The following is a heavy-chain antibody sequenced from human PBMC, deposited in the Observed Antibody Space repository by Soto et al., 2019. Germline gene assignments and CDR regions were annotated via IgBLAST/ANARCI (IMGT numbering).Heavy chain of an antibody. CDR2: IWHDGNEK. V-gene: IGHV3-33*01. J-gene: IGHJ5*02. CDR3: AREFGQYGNYRFDP. Sequence: QVQLVESGGGVVQPGRSLRLSCAASGFTFSDYGMHWVRQTPGKGLEWVALIWHDGNEKYYADSAKGRFTVSRDNSKNTRYLQMTSLRAEETALYYCAREFGQYGNYRFDPWGQGTLVAVSS. D-gene: IGHD3-16*01. CDR1: GFTFSDYG.